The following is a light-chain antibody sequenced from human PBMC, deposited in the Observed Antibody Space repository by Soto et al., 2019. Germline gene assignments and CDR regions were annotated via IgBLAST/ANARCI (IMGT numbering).Light chain of an antibody. J-gene: IGKJ1*01. CDR2: KAS. Sequence: DIQMTQSPSTLSGSVGDRVTITCRASQTISSWLAWYQQKPGKAPKLLIYKASTLESGVPSRFSASGSGTEFTLTISSLQPDDFATYYCQHYNSYSEAFGQGTKVDIK. CDR3: QHYNSYSEA. V-gene: IGKV1-5*03. CDR1: QTISSW.